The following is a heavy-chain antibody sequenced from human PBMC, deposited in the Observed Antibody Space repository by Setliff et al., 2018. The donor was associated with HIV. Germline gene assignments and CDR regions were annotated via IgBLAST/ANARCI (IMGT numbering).Heavy chain of an antibody. CDR3: AREFIGDAFDI. D-gene: IGHD3-16*01. J-gene: IGHJ3*02. Sequence: PSETLSLTCTVSGVSISSGIFQWSWIRQPAGKGLEWIGRISTTGSTKSNPFLKSRVTISVDTSKNQFSLKLTSVTAADTAVYFCAREFIGDAFDIWGQGTMVTVSS. V-gene: IGHV4-61*02. CDR1: GVSISSGIFQ. CDR2: ISTTGST.